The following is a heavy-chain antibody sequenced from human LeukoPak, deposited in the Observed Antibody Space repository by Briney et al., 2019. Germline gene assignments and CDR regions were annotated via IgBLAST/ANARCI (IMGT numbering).Heavy chain of an antibody. CDR1: GGTFSSYA. CDR3: ARDGVGGYDSSGYYGWFDP. D-gene: IGHD3-22*01. CDR2: IIPIFGIA. V-gene: IGHV1-69*10. J-gene: IGHJ5*02. Sequence: SVKVSCKASGGTFSSYAISWVRQAPGQGLEWMGGIIPIFGIANYAQKFQGRVTITADKSTSTAYMELSSLRSEDTAVYYCARDGVGGYDSSGYYGWFDPWGQGTLVTVSS.